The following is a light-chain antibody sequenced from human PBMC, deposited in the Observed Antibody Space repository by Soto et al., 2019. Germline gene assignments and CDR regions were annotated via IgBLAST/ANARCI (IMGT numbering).Light chain of an antibody. CDR2: EAI. CDR3: CSYAGSSTWV. Sequence: QSALTQPASVSGSPGQSITISCTGSRNDIGSFRFVSWYQQHPGKAPKLIIYEAIKRPSGVSDRFSASKSGNTASLTISGLQAEDEADYYCCSYAGSSTWVFGGGTKLTVL. CDR1: RNDIGSFRF. J-gene: IGLJ3*02. V-gene: IGLV2-23*01.